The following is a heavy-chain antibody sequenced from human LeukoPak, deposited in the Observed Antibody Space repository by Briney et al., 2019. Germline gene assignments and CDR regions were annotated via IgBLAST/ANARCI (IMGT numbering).Heavy chain of an antibody. J-gene: IGHJ4*02. Sequence: GGSLRLSCAASEFSFSRSWMNWVRQAPGEGLEWVANIKQDGSAKYYVDSVEGRFTISRDNAKNSLYLQMNSLRAEDTAVYYCAKRGSYYDSSPLDYWGQGTLVTVSS. CDR3: AKRGSYYDSSPLDY. V-gene: IGHV3-7*02. D-gene: IGHD3-22*01. CDR2: IKQDGSAK. CDR1: EFSFSRSW.